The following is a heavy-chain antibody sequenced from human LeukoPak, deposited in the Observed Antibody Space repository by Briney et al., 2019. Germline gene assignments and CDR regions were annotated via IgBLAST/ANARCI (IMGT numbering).Heavy chain of an antibody. Sequence: SETLSLTCAVSGGSISSGGYYWSWIRQPPGKGLEWIGEINHSGSTNYNPSLKSRVTISVDTSKNQFSLKLSSVTAADTAVYYCARVPKYSSTKYYYYYYGMDVWGQGTTVTVSS. D-gene: IGHD6-13*01. CDR1: GGSISSGGYY. CDR2: INHSGST. CDR3: ARVPKYSSTKYYYYYYGMDV. V-gene: IGHV4-34*01. J-gene: IGHJ6*02.